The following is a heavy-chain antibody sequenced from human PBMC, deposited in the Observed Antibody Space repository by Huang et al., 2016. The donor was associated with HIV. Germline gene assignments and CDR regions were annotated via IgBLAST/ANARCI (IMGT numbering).Heavy chain of an antibody. CDR3: ARRPGSITMIRGVITDPY. J-gene: IGHJ4*02. CDR2: IYYSGST. D-gene: IGHD3-10*01. CDR1: GCSIRSDNYY. V-gene: IGHV4-39*01. Sequence: QLQLQESGTGLVKPSETLSLTCTVSGCSIRSDNYYWGWLRQPPGKWLEWSGSIYYSGSTYYHPSLKSRVTITVDTSKNQFSLKRRSVTAADTAVYYCARRPGSITMIRGVITDPYWGQGTLVTVSS.